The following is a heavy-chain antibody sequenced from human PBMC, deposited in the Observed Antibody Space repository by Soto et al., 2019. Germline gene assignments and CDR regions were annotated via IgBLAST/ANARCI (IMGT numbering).Heavy chain of an antibody. CDR1: GYSFTSYW. J-gene: IGHJ4*02. CDR3: ARAYCGGDCYSLFDY. Sequence: PGESLKISCKGSGYSFTSYWIGWVRQMPGKGLEWMGIIYPGDSDTRYSPSFQGQVTISADKSISTAYLQWSSLKASDTAMYYCARAYCGGDCYSLFDYWGQGTLVTRLL. V-gene: IGHV5-51*01. D-gene: IGHD2-21*02. CDR2: IYPGDSDT.